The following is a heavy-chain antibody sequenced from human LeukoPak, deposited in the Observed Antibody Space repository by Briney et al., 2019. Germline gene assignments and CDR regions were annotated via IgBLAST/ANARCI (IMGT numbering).Heavy chain of an antibody. J-gene: IGHJ4*02. V-gene: IGHV3-23*01. CDR3: AKGRLGRYCSSTSCYYFDY. CDR2: ISGSGGST. Sequence: GVSLTLSCAASGFTFSSYGMHWLRQAPGKGLEWVSAISGSGGSTYYADSVKGRFTISRDNSKNTLYPQMNSLRAEDTAVYDCAKGRLGRYCSSTSCYYFDYWGQGTLVTVSS. CDR1: GFTFSSYG. D-gene: IGHD2-2*01.